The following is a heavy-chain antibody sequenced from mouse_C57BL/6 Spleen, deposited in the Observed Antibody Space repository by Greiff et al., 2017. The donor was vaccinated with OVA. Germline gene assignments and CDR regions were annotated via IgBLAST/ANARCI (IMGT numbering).Heavy chain of an antibody. CDR3: ARSYYYSNGGDY. V-gene: IGHV1-72*01. CDR2: IDPNSGRT. Sequence: QVQLQQPGAELVTPGASVKLSCKASGYTFTSYWMHWVKQRPGRGLEWIGRIDPNSGRTKYNEKFKSKATLTVDKPSSTAYMQLSSLTSEDSAVYYCARSYYYSNGGDYWGQGTTLTVSS. J-gene: IGHJ2*01. D-gene: IGHD2-5*01. CDR1: GYTFTSYW.